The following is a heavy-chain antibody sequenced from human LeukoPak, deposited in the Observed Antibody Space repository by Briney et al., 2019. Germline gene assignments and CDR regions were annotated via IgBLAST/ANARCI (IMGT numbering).Heavy chain of an antibody. Sequence: GGSLRLSCAASGFTFSSYAMHWVRQAPGKGLEWVAVISYDGSNKYYADSVKGRFTISRDNAKNTLYLQMNSLRAEDTAVYYCARRVVVPAAPYYFDYWGQGTLVTVSS. D-gene: IGHD2-2*01. V-gene: IGHV3-30-3*01. CDR2: ISYDGSNK. CDR3: ARRVVVPAAPYYFDY. J-gene: IGHJ4*02. CDR1: GFTFSSYA.